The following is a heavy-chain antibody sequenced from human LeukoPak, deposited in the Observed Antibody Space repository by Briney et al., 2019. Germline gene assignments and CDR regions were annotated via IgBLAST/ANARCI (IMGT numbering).Heavy chain of an antibody. CDR1: GYTFTSYY. V-gene: IGHV1-18*04. CDR3: ARVSLGDDAFDI. J-gene: IGHJ3*02. D-gene: IGHD2-21*01. Sequence: ASVKVSCKASGYTFTSYYMHWVRQAPGQGLEWMGWISAYNGNTNYAQKLQGRVTMTTDTSTSTAYMELRSLRSDDTAVYYCARVSLGDDAFDIWGQGTMVTVSS. CDR2: ISAYNGNT.